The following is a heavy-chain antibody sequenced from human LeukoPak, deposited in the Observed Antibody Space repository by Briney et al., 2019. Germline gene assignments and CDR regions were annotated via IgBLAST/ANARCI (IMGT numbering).Heavy chain of an antibody. D-gene: IGHD5-24*01. Sequence: QSGGSLKLSCAASGFTFSSYAMSWVRQAPGKGLEWVSAISGSGGSTYYADSVRGRFTISRDNSKNTLYLQMNSLRAEDTAVYYCAKVVATIRWFDYWGQGTLVTVSS. V-gene: IGHV3-23*01. CDR1: GFTFSSYA. CDR3: AKVVATIRWFDY. J-gene: IGHJ4*02. CDR2: ISGSGGST.